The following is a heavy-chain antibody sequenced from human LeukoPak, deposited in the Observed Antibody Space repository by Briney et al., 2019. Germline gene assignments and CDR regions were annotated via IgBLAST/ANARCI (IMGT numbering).Heavy chain of an antibody. J-gene: IGHJ4*02. CDR2: ISAYNGNT. D-gene: IGHD3-10*01. CDR1: GYTFTSYG. Sequence: ASVKVSCKASGYTFTSYGISWVRQAPGQGLEWMGWISAYNGNTNYAQKLQGRVTMTTDTSTSTAYMELSSLRSEDTAVYYCARALRWFGELFQYYFDYWGQGTLVTVSS. CDR3: ARALRWFGELFQYYFDY. V-gene: IGHV1-18*01.